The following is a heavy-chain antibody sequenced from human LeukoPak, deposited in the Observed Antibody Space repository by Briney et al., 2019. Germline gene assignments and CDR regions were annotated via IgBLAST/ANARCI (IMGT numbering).Heavy chain of an antibody. J-gene: IGHJ5*02. CDR3: TTDPRVGGRRFDP. CDR1: GLTFTDAW. D-gene: IGHD1-26*01. CDR2: IKSKVDGGTT. V-gene: IGHV3-15*01. Sequence: GGSLRLSCASSGLTFTDAWMNWVRQAPGKGLEWVGRIKSKVDGGTTDYAAPVKGRFIISRDDSRNTLSLQMNSLQTEDTAVYYCTTDPRVGGRRFDPWGQGTLVTVSS.